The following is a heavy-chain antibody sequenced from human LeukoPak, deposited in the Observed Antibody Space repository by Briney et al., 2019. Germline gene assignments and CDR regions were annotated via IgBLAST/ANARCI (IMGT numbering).Heavy chain of an antibody. CDR1: GGSFSGYY. V-gene: IGHV4-34*01. CDR2: INHSGST. J-gene: IGHJ3*02. Sequence: PSETLSLTCAVYGGSFSGYYWSWIRQPPGKGLEWIGEINHSGSTNYNPSLKSRVTISVDTSKNQFSLKLSSVTAADTAVYYCARGPHYPQYYYDSSGAFDIWGQGIMVTVSS. CDR3: ARGPHYPQYYYDSSGAFDI. D-gene: IGHD3-22*01.